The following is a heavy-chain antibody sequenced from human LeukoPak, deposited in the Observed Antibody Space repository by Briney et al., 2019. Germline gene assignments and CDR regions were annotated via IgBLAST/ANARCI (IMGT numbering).Heavy chain of an antibody. Sequence: SETLSLTCTVSGGSISSHYWSWIRQPPGKGLEWIGYIYYSGSTNYNPSLKSRVTISVDTSKNQFSLKLSSVTAADTAVYYCARGDAYYDFWSGSTSGAFDIWAKGQWSPSLQ. CDR3: ARGDAYYDFWSGSTSGAFDI. V-gene: IGHV4-59*11. D-gene: IGHD3-3*01. J-gene: IGHJ3*02. CDR1: GGSISSHY. CDR2: IYYSGST.